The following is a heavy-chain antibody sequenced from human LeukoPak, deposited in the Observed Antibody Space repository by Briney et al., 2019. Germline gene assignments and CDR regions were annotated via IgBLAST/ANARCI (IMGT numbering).Heavy chain of an antibody. D-gene: IGHD4-17*01. CDR2: IIPIFGTA. J-gene: IGHJ4*02. CDR3: ARTTDRTGLPVDY. Sequence: ASVKVSCKASGGTFSSYAISWVRQAPGHGLEWMGGIIPIFGTANYAQKFQGRVTITADESTSTAYMELSSLRSEDTAVYYCARTTDRTGLPVDYWGQGTLVTVSS. V-gene: IGHV1-69*01. CDR1: GGTFSSYA.